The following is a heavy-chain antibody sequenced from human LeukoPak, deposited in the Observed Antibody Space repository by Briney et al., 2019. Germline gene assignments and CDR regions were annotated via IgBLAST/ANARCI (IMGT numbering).Heavy chain of an antibody. Sequence: GASVKVSCKASGYTLTSYDINWVRQATGQGLEWMGWMNPNSGNTGYAQKFQGRVTMTRNTSISTAYMELSSLRSEDTAVYYCARGNYGSGSSDVWGQGTTVTVSS. CDR1: GYTLTSYD. V-gene: IGHV1-8*01. CDR2: MNPNSGNT. CDR3: ARGNYGSGSSDV. J-gene: IGHJ6*02. D-gene: IGHD3-10*01.